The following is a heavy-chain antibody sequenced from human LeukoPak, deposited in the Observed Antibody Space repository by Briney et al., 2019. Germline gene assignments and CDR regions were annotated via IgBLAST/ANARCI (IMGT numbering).Heavy chain of an antibody. CDR3: AKSVSTVMEGWGSD. D-gene: IGHD4-11*01. CDR2: ISGSGGST. J-gene: IGHJ4*02. V-gene: IGHV3-23*01. Sequence: PGGSLRLSCAASGFTFSSYAMSWVRQAPGKGLEWVSAISGSGGSTYYADSVKGRFTISRDNSKNTLCLQMNSLRAEDTAVYYCAKSVSTVMEGWGSDWGQGTLVTVSS. CDR1: GFTFSSYA.